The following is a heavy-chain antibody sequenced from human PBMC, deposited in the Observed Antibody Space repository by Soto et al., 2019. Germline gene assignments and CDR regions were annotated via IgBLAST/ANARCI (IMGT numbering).Heavy chain of an antibody. Sequence: SETLSLTCTVSGGSISSGGYYWSWIRQHPGKGLEWIGNIYYTGSTHYDPSLKSRITISLDTSKNQISLKLSSVTAADTAVYYCASSPVTGIYYAMDVWGRGTTVTVSS. J-gene: IGHJ6*02. CDR2: IYYTGST. CDR3: ASSPVTGIYYAMDV. V-gene: IGHV4-31*03. CDR1: GGSISSGGYY. D-gene: IGHD6-19*01.